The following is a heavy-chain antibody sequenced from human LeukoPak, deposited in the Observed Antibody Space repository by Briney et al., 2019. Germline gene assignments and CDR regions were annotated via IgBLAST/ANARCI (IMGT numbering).Heavy chain of an antibody. V-gene: IGHV1-2*02. CDR2: IDTSNGAT. Sequence: ASVKVSCKASGYTFTYYYMHLVRQAPGQGLEWMGWIDTSNGATNYALKFQGRVTITRDTSIGTAYMELTNLISDDTAIYYCASEAYCNGNRCSLQRVASWGQGTLVTVSS. CDR3: ASEAYCNGNRCSLQRVAS. CDR1: GYTFTYYY. J-gene: IGHJ4*02. D-gene: IGHD2-15*01.